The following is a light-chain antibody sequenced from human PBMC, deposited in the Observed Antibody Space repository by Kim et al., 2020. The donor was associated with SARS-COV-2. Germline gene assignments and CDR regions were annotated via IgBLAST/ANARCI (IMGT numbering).Light chain of an antibody. Sequence: VSPGQTASITCSGDKLGDKYACWYQQKPGQSPVLVIYQDSKRPSGIPERFSGSNSGNTATLTISGTQAMDEDDYYCQAWDSSTVVFGGGTQLTVL. V-gene: IGLV3-1*01. J-gene: IGLJ2*01. CDR3: QAWDSSTVV. CDR1: KLGDKY. CDR2: QDS.